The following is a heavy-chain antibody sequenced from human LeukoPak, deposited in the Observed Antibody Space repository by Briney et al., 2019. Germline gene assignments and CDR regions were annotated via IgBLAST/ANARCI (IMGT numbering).Heavy chain of an antibody. Sequence: SETLSLTCTVSGGSISSYYWSWIRQPPGKGLEWIGYIYYSGSTNYNPSLKSRVTISVDTSKNQFSLKLSSVTAANTAVYYCARGKWHSSSSFDYWGQGTLVTVSS. CDR3: ARGKWHSSSSFDY. CDR2: IYYSGST. V-gene: IGHV4-59*01. CDR1: GGSISSYY. J-gene: IGHJ4*02. D-gene: IGHD6-6*01.